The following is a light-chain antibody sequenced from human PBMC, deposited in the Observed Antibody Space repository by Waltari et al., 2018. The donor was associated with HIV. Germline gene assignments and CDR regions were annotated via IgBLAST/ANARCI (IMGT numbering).Light chain of an antibody. J-gene: IGLJ3*02. CDR1: SSDLGGYNY. Sequence: QSALTRPASVSGPPGQSITISCTGTSSDLGGYNYVSWNQQHPGQAPRLMIYDVTNRPSGVSNRFSGSKSGNTASQTISGLQVEDEADYYCSSYTSSSTWVFGGGTKLTVL. CDR2: DVT. V-gene: IGLV2-14*03. CDR3: SSYTSSSTWV.